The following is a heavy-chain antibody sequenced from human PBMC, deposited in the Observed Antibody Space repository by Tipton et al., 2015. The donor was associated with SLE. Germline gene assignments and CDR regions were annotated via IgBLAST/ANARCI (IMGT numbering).Heavy chain of an antibody. Sequence: TLSLTCTVSGYSISSGYYWGWIRQPPGKGLEWIGEINHSGSTNYNPSLKSRVTTSLDTSKNQFSLKLSSVTAADTAVYYCARGPYCGGDCFDYWGQGTLVTVSS. J-gene: IGHJ4*02. CDR3: ARGPYCGGDCFDY. CDR1: GYSISSGYY. D-gene: IGHD2-21*01. CDR2: INHSGST. V-gene: IGHV4-38-2*02.